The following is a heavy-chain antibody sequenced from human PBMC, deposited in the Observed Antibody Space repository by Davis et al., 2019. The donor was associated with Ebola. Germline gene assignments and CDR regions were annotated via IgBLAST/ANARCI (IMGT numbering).Heavy chain of an antibody. D-gene: IGHD1-20*01. CDR1: GFTFSDYY. CDR3: ARDLLTGTTWDY. J-gene: IGHJ4*02. CDR2: ISSSSSYT. Sequence: GGSLRLSCAASGFTFSDYYMSWIRQAPGKGLEWVSYISSSSSYTNYADSVKGRFTISRDNAKNSLYLQMNSLRAEDTAVYYCARDLLTGTTWDYWGQGTLVTVSS. V-gene: IGHV3-11*05.